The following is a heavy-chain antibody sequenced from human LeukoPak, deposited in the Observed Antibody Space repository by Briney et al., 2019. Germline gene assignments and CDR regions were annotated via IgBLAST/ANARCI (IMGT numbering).Heavy chain of an antibody. CDR1: GFTFDDYT. CDR3: AKESTGYSSGWYGEGFFDY. J-gene: IGHJ4*02. Sequence: GGSLRLSCAASGFTFDDYTMHWVRQAPGKGLEWVSLISWDGGSTYYADSVKGRFTISGDNSKNSLYLQMNSLRTEDTALYYCAKESTGYSSGWYGEGFFDYWGQGTLVTVSS. D-gene: IGHD6-19*01. V-gene: IGHV3-43*01. CDR2: ISWDGGST.